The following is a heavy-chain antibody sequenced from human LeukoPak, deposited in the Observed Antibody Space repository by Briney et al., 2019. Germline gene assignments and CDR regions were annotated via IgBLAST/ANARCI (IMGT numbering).Heavy chain of an antibody. CDR1: GFTFSSYN. CDR2: ISSSSSST. CDR3: ARVSAGVIGMKDVFDI. Sequence: GGSLRLSCAASGFTFSSYNMNWVRQAPGKGLEWVSDISSSSSSTYYAESVKGRFTISRDNAKNSLYLQMNSLRAEDTAVYYCARVSAGVIGMKDVFDIWGQGTMVTVSS. J-gene: IGHJ3*02. V-gene: IGHV3-48*01. D-gene: IGHD3-16*02.